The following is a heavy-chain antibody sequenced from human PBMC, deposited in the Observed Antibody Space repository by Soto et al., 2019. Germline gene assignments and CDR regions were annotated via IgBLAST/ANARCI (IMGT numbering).Heavy chain of an antibody. J-gene: IGHJ4*02. CDR3: AGRIRGDYSFDF. Sequence: SGPTLVNPTQTLTLTCTISGFSLTASETRVSWIRQPPGKSLEWLARIDWDDEKFYRTSLKRRLTISRDTSKNQVVLTITNMGPVDTATYYCAGRIRGDYSFDFWGQGALVTVSS. CDR1: GFSLTASETR. D-gene: IGHD4-17*01. V-gene: IGHV2-70*04. CDR2: IDWDDEK.